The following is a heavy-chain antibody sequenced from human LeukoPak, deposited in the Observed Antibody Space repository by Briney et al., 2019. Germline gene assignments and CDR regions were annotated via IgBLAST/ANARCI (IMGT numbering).Heavy chain of an antibody. V-gene: IGHV3-23*01. CDR3: AKRGYCSSTSCYTTN. CDR1: GFTFSSYA. CDR2: ISGIGVST. D-gene: IGHD2-2*02. J-gene: IGHJ4*02. Sequence: PGGALRLSCAASGFTFSSYAMSWVRQAPGKGLEWVSAISGIGVSTYYAASVKGRFTISRDNPKNPLYLQMNSLRAEDTAVYYCAKRGYCSSTSCYTTNWGQGTLVTVSS.